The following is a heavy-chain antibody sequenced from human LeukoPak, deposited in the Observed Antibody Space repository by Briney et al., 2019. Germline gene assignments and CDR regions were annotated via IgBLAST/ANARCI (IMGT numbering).Heavy chain of an antibody. J-gene: IGHJ5*02. Sequence: SETLSLTCTVSAGSISSYYWGWIRQPPGKGLEWIGYINYSGSTNYNPSRKSRVTISVDASKNQFSLKLSSVTAADTAVYYCARGVSYYDYVWGSYGDWFDPWGQGTLVTVSS. CDR2: INYSGST. CDR1: AGSISSYY. V-gene: IGHV4-59*01. D-gene: IGHD3-16*01. CDR3: ARGVSYYDYVWGSYGDWFDP.